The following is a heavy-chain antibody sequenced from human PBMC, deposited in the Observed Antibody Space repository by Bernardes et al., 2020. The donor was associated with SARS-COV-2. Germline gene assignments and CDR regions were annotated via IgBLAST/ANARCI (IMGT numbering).Heavy chain of an antibody. Sequence: GGSLRLSCAASGFTVSSNYMSWVRQAPGKGLEWVSVIYSGGSTYYADSVKGRFTISRDNAKNTLYLQMNSLRVEDTAVYYCARGALSGTYGVGDYWGQGTLVTVSS. CDR2: IYSGGST. CDR1: GFTVSSNY. CDR3: ARGALSGTYGVGDY. J-gene: IGHJ4*02. V-gene: IGHV3-66*01. D-gene: IGHD1-26*01.